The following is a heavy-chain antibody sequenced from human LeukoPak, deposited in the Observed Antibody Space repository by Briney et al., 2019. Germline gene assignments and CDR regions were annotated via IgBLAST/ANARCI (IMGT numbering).Heavy chain of an antibody. CDR1: GFTFTSYA. J-gene: IGHJ4*02. V-gene: IGHV3-23*01. CDR2: MSDSGGHT. CDR3: AKVRLGEVGGRGFDD. Sequence: PGGSLRLSCAASGFTFTSYAITWVRQAPGKGLEWVSTMSDSGGHTYYADSVKGRFTISRDNSKNTLYLQMNSLRAEDTAVYYCAKVRLGEVGGRGFDDWGQGTLVTVSS. D-gene: IGHD2-21*01.